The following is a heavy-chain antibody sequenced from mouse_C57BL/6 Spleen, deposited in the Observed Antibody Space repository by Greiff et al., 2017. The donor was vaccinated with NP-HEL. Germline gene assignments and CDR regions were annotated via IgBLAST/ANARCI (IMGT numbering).Heavy chain of an antibody. V-gene: IGHV1-82*01. CDR3: ARSLITTVVDYFDD. CDR2: IYPGDGDT. J-gene: IGHJ2*01. D-gene: IGHD1-1*01. CDR1: GYAFSSSW. Sequence: VQLQQSGPELVKPGASVKISCKASGYAFSSSWMNWVKQRPGKGLEWIGRIYPGDGDTNYNGKFKGKATLTADKSSSTAYMQLSSLTSEDSAVYFCARSLITTVVDYFDDWGQGTTLTVSS.